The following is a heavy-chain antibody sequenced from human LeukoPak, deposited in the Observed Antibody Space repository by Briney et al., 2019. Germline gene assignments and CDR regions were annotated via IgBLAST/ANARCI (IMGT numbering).Heavy chain of an antibody. CDR2: IKQDGSEK. D-gene: IGHD4-17*01. J-gene: IGHJ4*02. CDR3: ARAPGDPPNY. Sequence: GGSLRLSCAASGFTFNNYWMSWVRQAPGKGLEWVANIKQDGSEKYHVDSVKGRFTISRDNAKNSLYLQMNSLRAEDTAMYYCARAPGDPPNYWGQGTLVTVSS. CDR1: GFTFNNYW. V-gene: IGHV3-7*03.